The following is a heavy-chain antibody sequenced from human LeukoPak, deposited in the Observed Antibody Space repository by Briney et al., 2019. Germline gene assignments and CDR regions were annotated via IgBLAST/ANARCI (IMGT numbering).Heavy chain of an antibody. CDR2: IDTSSST. Sequence: SETLSLTCTVSGGSISTGSYYWSWLGQRPGKGLDWLARIDTSSSTNYNPSLNSLTTITVTTTNNQYSRKLSSVTAAATAWYYCSRVDDYDSMPPDAFDIWGQGTMVTVSS. J-gene: IGHJ3*02. D-gene: IGHD3-22*01. CDR1: GGSISTGSYY. V-gene: IGHV4-61*02. CDR3: SRVDDYDSMPPDAFDI.